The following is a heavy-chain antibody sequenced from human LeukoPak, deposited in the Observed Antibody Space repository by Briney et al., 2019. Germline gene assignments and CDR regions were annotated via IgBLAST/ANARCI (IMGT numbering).Heavy chain of an antibody. V-gene: IGHV1-2*02. CDR2: INPNSGGT. CDR3: ARVAVSRKMIHFDY. J-gene: IGHJ4*02. CDR1: GYTFTGYY. Sequence: GASVKVSFKASGYTFTGYYMHWVRQAPGQGLEGMGWINPNSGGTNYAQKFQGRVTITRDTSISTAYMELSRLRSDDTAVYYCARVAVSRKMIHFDYWGQGTLVTVSS. D-gene: IGHD6-19*01.